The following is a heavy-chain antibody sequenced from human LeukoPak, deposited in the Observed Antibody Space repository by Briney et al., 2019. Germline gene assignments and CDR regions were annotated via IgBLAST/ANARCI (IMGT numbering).Heavy chain of an antibody. V-gene: IGHV3-64*01. D-gene: IGHD4-17*01. Sequence: GGSLRLSCAASGFTFSSYAMHWVRQAPGKGLEYVSAISSNGGSTYYANSVKGRFTISRDNSKNTLYLQMGSLRAEDMAVHYCARGDGAYGDYYYGMDVWGQGTTVTVSS. J-gene: IGHJ6*02. CDR2: ISSNGGST. CDR1: GFTFSSYA. CDR3: ARGDGAYGDYYYGMDV.